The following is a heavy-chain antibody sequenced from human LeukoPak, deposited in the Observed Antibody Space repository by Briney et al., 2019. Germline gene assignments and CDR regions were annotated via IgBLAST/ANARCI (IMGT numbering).Heavy chain of an antibody. D-gene: IGHD3-10*01. CDR1: GFTFSSNA. J-gene: IGHJ4*02. V-gene: IGHV3-23*01. CDR3: AKDAAAPGSGGDFFDY. Sequence: GGSLRLSCAASGFTFSSNAMTWVRQAPGKGLEWVSVITGDTGSTYYADSVRGRLTISRDNSRNTLSLQMNSLRAADTAVYYCAKDAAAPGSGGDFFDYWGQGTLVTVSS. CDR2: ITGDTGST.